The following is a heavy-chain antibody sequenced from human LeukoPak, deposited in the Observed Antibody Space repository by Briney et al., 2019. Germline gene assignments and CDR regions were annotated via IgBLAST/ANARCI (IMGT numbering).Heavy chain of an antibody. CDR1: GLTFSSYS. Sequence: PGGSLRLSCAASGLTFSSYSMNWVRQAPGKGLEWVSSISSSSSYIYYADSVKGRFTISRDNAKNSLYLQMNSLRAEDTAVYYCARVSRGYDLGKDYWGQGTLVTVSS. V-gene: IGHV3-21*01. D-gene: IGHD5-12*01. CDR3: ARVSRGYDLGKDY. CDR2: ISSSSSYI. J-gene: IGHJ4*02.